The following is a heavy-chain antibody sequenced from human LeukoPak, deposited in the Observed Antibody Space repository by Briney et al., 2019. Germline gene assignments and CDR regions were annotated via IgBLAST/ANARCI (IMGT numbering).Heavy chain of an antibody. V-gene: IGHV4-38-2*02. CDR2: IYHSGST. CDR3: ARVKGDYAPYYFDY. J-gene: IGHJ4*02. CDR1: GYSISSGYY. D-gene: IGHD4-17*01. Sequence: KPSETLSLTCTVSGYSISSGYYWSWIRQPPGKGLEWIGYIYHSGSTYYNPSLKSRVTISVDRSKNQFSLKLSSVTAADTAVYYCARVKGDYAPYYFDYWGQGTLVTVSS.